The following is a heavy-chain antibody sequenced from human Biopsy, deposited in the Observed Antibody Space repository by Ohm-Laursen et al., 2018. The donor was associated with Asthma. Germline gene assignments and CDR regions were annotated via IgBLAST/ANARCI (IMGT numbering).Heavy chain of an antibody. CDR2: IMTVFGTT. D-gene: IGHD6-19*01. CDR3: ARCQVGYSSGWSLLLKKIYYSGMDV. J-gene: IGHJ6*02. V-gene: IGHV1-69*13. CDR1: GGTFSNFA. Sequence: GPSVKASCTAPGGTFSNFAISWVRQAPGQGLEWLGGIMTVFGTTNHAQKFHGRVTITADESTSTDYKEVTSLRYEDTAIYYCARCQVGYSSGWSLLLKKIYYSGMDVWGQGTAVTVSS.